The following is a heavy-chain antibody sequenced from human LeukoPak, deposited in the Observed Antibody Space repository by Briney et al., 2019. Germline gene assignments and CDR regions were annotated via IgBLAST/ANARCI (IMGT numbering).Heavy chain of an antibody. Sequence: PSETLSLTCAVSGGSFSVYSWTWVRQPPGKGLEWIGEISPSGSTNYNPSLKSRVTISVDTSKSQFSLNVSSVTAADTAVYYCARTYSGSYYFDYWGQGTLVTVSS. J-gene: IGHJ4*02. CDR2: ISPSGST. CDR3: ARTYSGSYYFDY. D-gene: IGHD1-26*01. V-gene: IGHV4-34*01. CDR1: GGSFSVYS.